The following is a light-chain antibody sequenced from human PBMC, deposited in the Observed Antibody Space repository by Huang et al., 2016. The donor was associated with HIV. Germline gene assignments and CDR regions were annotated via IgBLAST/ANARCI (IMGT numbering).Light chain of an antibody. Sequence: IVMTQSPATLSVSPGERVTLSCRANRTVSTNLAWYQQRPGQAPRLLIYGSSTRAPGVPARFSGSCSGTDFSRTISSLQSEDFALYYCHQYNNWLLSFGGGTRVDI. J-gene: IGKJ4*01. CDR1: RTVSTN. CDR2: GSS. CDR3: HQYNNWLLS. V-gene: IGKV3-15*01.